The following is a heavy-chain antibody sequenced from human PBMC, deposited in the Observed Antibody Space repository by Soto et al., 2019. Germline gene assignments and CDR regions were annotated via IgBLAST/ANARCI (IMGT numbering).Heavy chain of an antibody. Sequence: EVQLLQSGGGLAQPATSLRLSCAASGFTFKYYAMTWVRQAPGKGLEWVSTISGSGDKTDYADSVKGRFRVSRDNSKDTLYLQMDSLRADDTALYYCARESKWYGGQYFQDWGQGTLVTVSS. CDR3: ARESKWYGGQYFQD. CDR1: GFTFKYYA. J-gene: IGHJ1*01. D-gene: IGHD2-8*01. CDR2: ISGSGDKT. V-gene: IGHV3-23*01.